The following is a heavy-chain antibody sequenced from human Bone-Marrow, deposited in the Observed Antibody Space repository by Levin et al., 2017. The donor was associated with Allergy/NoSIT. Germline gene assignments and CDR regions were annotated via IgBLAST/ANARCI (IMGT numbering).Heavy chain of an antibody. D-gene: IGHD6-13*01. J-gene: IGHJ6*02. Sequence: PGGSLRLSCAVSGYSISSGYFWAWIRQPPGKGLQWVATIYHSGSTYYNPSLKSRVAMSVDTSNNQFSLKLSSVTAADTAVYYCARESRQQLLLFYYHGMDVWGQGTTVTVSS. CDR3: ARESRQQLLLFYYHGMDV. CDR2: IYHSGST. V-gene: IGHV4-38-2*02. CDR1: GYSISSGYF.